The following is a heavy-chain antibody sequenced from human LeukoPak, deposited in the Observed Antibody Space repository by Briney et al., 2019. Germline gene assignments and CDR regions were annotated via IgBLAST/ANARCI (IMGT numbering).Heavy chain of an antibody. Sequence: SETLSLTCSVSGASVSDGNYYWSWIRQPPGKGLECIGYMFYSESTKYNPSLKSRVTISVDTSKNQFSLKLSSVTAADTAVYYCAREDGSGSYWAFDIWGQGTMVTVSS. V-gene: IGHV4-61*01. CDR3: AREDGSGSYWAFDI. J-gene: IGHJ3*02. CDR1: GASVSDGNYY. CDR2: MFYSEST. D-gene: IGHD3-10*01.